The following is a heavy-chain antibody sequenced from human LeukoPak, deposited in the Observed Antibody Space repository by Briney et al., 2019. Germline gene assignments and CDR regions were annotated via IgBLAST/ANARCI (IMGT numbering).Heavy chain of an antibody. J-gene: IGHJ6*03. D-gene: IGHD3-16*01. CDR2: ISSSGSTI. CDR3: ARGRYVYYYYMDV. CDR1: GFTFSSYE. V-gene: IGHV3-48*03. Sequence: PGGSLRLSCAASGFTFSSYEMNWVRQAPGKGLEWVSYISSSGSTIYYADSVKGRFTISRDNAKNSLYLQMNSLRAEDTAVYYCARGRYVYYYYMDVWDKGTTVTISS.